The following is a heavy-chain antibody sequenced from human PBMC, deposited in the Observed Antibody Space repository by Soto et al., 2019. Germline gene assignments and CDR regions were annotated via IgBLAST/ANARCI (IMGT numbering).Heavy chain of an antibody. CDR2: ISSSSSYI. Sequence: GGSLRLSCAASGFTFSSYSMNWVRQAPGKGLEWVSSISSSSSYIYYADSVKGRFTISRDNAKNSLYLQMNSLRAEDTAVYYCARGQYYYDSSGYYSQYFDYWGQGTLVTVSS. CDR1: GFTFSSYS. CDR3: ARGQYYYDSSGYYSQYFDY. D-gene: IGHD3-22*01. V-gene: IGHV3-21*01. J-gene: IGHJ4*02.